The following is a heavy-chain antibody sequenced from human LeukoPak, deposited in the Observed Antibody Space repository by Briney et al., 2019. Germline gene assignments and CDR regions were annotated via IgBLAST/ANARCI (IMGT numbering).Heavy chain of an antibody. CDR2: ISSGGNT. Sequence: GGSLRLSCAASGFTVSSNYMSWVRQAPGKGLEWVSVISSGGNTYYADSVKGRFTISRDNSRNTLYLQMNSLGAEDTAVYYCATTPYDYGSGSFYSYWGQGALVTVSS. CDR1: GFTVSSNY. CDR3: ATTPYDYGSGSFYSY. D-gene: IGHD3-10*01. V-gene: IGHV3-53*01. J-gene: IGHJ4*02.